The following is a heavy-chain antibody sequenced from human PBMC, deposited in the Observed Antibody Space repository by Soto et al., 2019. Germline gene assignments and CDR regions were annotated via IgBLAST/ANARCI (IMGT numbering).Heavy chain of an antibody. J-gene: IGHJ4*02. D-gene: IGHD5-12*01. CDR1: GGTFSSYA. CDR2: IIPIFGTA. Sequence: QVQLVQSGAEVKKPGSSVKVSCKASGGTFSSYAISWVRQAPGQGLEWMGGIIPIFGTANYAQKFQGRVTITADESTSTAYMELSSLRSEDTAVYYCARAGEYKLPNKGYSGYGHDYWGQGTLVTVSS. CDR3: ARAGEYKLPNKGYSGYGHDY. V-gene: IGHV1-69*12.